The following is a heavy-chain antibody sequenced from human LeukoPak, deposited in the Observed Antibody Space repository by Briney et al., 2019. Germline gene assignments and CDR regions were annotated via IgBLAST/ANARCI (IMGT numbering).Heavy chain of an antibody. CDR2: ISGSGGST. CDR1: GFTFSSYA. CDR3: AKARIAAAGPCDY. Sequence: GGSLRLSCAASGFTFSSYAMSWVRQAPGKGLEWVSAISGSGGSTYYADSVKGRFTISRDNSRNPLYLQMNSLRAEDTALYYCAKARIAAAGPCDYWGQGTLVTVSS. V-gene: IGHV3-23*01. D-gene: IGHD6-13*01. J-gene: IGHJ4*02.